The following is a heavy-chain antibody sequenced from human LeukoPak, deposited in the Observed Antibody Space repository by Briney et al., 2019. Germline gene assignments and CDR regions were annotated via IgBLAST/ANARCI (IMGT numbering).Heavy chain of an antibody. D-gene: IGHD3-22*01. CDR3: ARATYYYDSSGYYYFDH. V-gene: IGHV4-59*01. CDR1: GGSISSYY. CDR2: IYYSGST. J-gene: IGHJ4*02. Sequence: PSENLSRTCTGSGGSISSYYWSWIRQPAGKKLEGSGYIYYSGSTNYNPSLKSRVTISVDTSKNQFSLKLSSVTAADTAVYYCARATYYYDSSGYYYFDHWGQGTLVTVSS.